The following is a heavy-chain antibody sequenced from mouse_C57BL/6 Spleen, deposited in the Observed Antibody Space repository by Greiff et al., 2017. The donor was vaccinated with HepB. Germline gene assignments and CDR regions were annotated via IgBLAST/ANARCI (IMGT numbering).Heavy chain of an antibody. CDR2: ISDGGSYT. V-gene: IGHV5-4*03. Sequence: EVKLMESGGGLVKPGGSLKLSCAASGFTFSSYAMSWVRQTPEKRLEWVATISDGGSYTYYPDNVKGRFTISRDNAKNNLYLQMSHLKSEDTAMYYCARVDYDDDRYCDYWGQGTTLTVSS. CDR1: GFTFSSYA. D-gene: IGHD2-4*01. CDR3: ARVDYDDDRYCDY. J-gene: IGHJ2*01.